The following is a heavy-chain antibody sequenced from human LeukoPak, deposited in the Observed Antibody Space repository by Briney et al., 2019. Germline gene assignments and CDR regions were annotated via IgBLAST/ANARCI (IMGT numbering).Heavy chain of an antibody. CDR3: ARDQKVVVPAAQDY. Sequence: ASVKVSCKVSGYTLTELSMHWVRQAPGKGLEWMGGFDPEDGETIYAQKFQGRVTITADKSTSTAYMELSSLRSEDTAVYYCARDQKVVVPAAQDYWGQGTLVTVSS. CDR1: GYTLTELS. V-gene: IGHV1-24*01. CDR2: FDPEDGET. J-gene: IGHJ4*02. D-gene: IGHD2-2*01.